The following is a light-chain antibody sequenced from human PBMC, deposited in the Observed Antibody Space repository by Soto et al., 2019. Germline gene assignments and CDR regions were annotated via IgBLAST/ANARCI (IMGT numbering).Light chain of an antibody. CDR1: SSDVGGYNY. J-gene: IGLJ2*01. CDR3: SSYTSSSTLV. Sequence: QSALTQPASVSGSPGQSITSSCTGTSSDVGGYNYVSWYQQHPRKAPKLMIYDVSNRPSGVSNRFSGSKSGNTASLTISGLQSEDEADYYCSSYTSSSTLVFGGGTNLTVL. V-gene: IGLV2-14*01. CDR2: DVS.